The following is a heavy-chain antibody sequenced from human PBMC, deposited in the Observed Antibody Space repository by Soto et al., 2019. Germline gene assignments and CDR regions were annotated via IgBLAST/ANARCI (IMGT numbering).Heavy chain of an antibody. D-gene: IGHD1-26*01. CDR1: GFTVSSNY. Sequence: EVQLVESGGGLIQPGGSLRLSCAASGFTVSSNYMSWVRQAPGKGLEWVSVIYSGGSTYDADSVKGRFTISRDNSKNTLYLQMNSLRAEDTAVYYCARDGGKGASDAFDIWGQGTMVTVSS. CDR3: ARDGGKGASDAFDI. CDR2: IYSGGST. J-gene: IGHJ3*02. V-gene: IGHV3-53*01.